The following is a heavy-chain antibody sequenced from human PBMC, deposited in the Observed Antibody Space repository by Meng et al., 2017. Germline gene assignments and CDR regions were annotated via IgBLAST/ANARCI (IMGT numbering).Heavy chain of an antibody. D-gene: IGHD1-26*01. J-gene: IGHJ6*02. Sequence: ASVKVSCKASGYTFTSYYMHWVRQAPGQGLEWMGIINPSGGSTSYAQKFQGRVTVTRDTSTSTVYMELSSLRSEDTAVYYCAREKVVGATTIGGYYYYGMDVWGQGTTVTVSS. CDR1: GYTFTSYY. CDR2: INPSGGST. V-gene: IGHV1-46*01. CDR3: AREKVVGATTIGGYYYYGMDV.